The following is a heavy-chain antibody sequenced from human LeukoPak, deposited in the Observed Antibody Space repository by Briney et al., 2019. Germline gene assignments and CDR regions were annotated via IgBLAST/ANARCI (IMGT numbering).Heavy chain of an antibody. V-gene: IGHV3-30*04. CDR1: GFTFSSYA. D-gene: IGHD5-12*01. CDR2: ISYDGSNK. Sequence: GGSLRLSCAASGFTFSSYAMHWVRQAPGKGLEWVAVISYDGSNKYYADSVKGRFTISRDNSKNTLYLQMNSLRAEDTAVYYCAREGIVATHLGDYWGQGTLVTVSS. CDR3: AREGIVATHLGDY. J-gene: IGHJ4*02.